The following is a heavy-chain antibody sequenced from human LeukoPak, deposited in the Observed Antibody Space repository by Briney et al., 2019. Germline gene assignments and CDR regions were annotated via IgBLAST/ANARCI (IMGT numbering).Heavy chain of an antibody. CDR3: SKKGQADNDGKPD. D-gene: IGHD1-1*01. V-gene: IGHV3-23*01. CDR1: RFNFTSYY. Sequence: GGSLRLSCATSRFNFTSYYMSGVRQSPGKGLECVSSISRGGAYTYYADSVKGRFTISRDDSRNTLYLQMNSLRAEDTAVYYCSKKGQADNDGKPDWGQGTLVTVSS. J-gene: IGHJ4*02. CDR2: ISRGGAYT.